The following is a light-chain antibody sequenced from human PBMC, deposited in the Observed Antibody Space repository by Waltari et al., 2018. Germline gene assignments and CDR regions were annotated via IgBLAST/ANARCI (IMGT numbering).Light chain of an antibody. CDR1: RSLLWSDGYCY. Sequence: DVVMTQSPLSLPVTPGEPASISCRSSRSLLWSDGYCYLDWYLQKPGQVPQVLIYLGSNRASGVPDRFSGSGSGTDFTLKISRVEAEDVGVYYCMQVLHAPFTFGGGTKVEIK. CDR2: LGS. V-gene: IGKV2-28*01. CDR3: MQVLHAPFT. J-gene: IGKJ4*01.